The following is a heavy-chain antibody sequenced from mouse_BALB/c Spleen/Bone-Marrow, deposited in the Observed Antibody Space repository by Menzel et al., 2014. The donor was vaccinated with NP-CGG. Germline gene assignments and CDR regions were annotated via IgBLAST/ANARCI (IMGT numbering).Heavy chain of an antibody. D-gene: IGHD2-14*01. CDR2: IDPANGNT. CDR1: GFNIKDTY. V-gene: IGHV14-3*02. Sequence: EVQLQQSGAELVKPGASVKLSCTASGFNIKDTYMHWVKQRPEQGLEWIGRIDPANGNTKYDPKLQGKATITADTSSNTAYLQLSGLTSEDTAVYYCAAYYRYLAWFAYWGQGTLVTVSA. J-gene: IGHJ3*01. CDR3: AAYYRYLAWFAY.